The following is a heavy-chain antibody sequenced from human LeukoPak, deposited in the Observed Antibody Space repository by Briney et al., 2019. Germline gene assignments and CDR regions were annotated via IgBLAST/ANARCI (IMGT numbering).Heavy chain of an antibody. V-gene: IGHV4-59*08. CDR2: VHCSGAT. Sequence: SETLSLTCIVSGDSVSTKYWAWVRQPPGMPLEYVGYVHCSGATDYNPSLRSRLTISMDTSRNIFSLRLSSVTAADTAVYYCARLMPMVLTGQRYFYHPLDVWGKGTTVTVSS. D-gene: IGHD3-9*01. CDR1: GDSVSTKY. CDR3: ARLMPMVLTGQRYFYHPLDV. J-gene: IGHJ6*04.